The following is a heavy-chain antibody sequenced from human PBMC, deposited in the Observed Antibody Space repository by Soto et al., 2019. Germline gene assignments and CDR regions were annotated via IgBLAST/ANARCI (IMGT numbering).Heavy chain of an antibody. CDR2: ISSSSSYI. V-gene: IGHV3-21*01. J-gene: IGHJ6*03. CDR1: GFTFSSYS. Sequence: GGSLRLSCAASGFTFSSYSMNWVRQAPGKGLEWVSSISSSSSYIYYADSVKGRFTISRDNAKNSLYLQMNSLRAEDTAVYYCARAGYDFWSGYRDPQYYYYYMDVWGKGTTVTVSS. D-gene: IGHD3-3*01. CDR3: ARAGYDFWSGYRDPQYYYYYMDV.